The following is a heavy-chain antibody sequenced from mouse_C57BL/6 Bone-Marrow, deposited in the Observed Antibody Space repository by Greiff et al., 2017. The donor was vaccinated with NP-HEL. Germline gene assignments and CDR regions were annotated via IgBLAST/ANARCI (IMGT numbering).Heavy chain of an antibody. V-gene: IGHV1-19*01. J-gene: IGHJ2*01. CDR1: GYTFTDYY. D-gene: IGHD1-1*02. CDR3: ARGNMVVAGDY. Sequence: EVKLQESGPVLVKPGASVKMSCKASGYTFTDYYMNWVKQSHGKSLEWIGVINPYNGGTSYNQKFKGKATLTVDKSSSTAYMELNSLTSEDSAVYYCARGNMVVAGDYWGQGTTLTVSS. CDR2: INPYNGGT.